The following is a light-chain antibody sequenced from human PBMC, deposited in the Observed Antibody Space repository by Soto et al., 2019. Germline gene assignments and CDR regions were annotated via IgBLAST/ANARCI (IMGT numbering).Light chain of an antibody. CDR1: QSVISDY. CDR3: QQYGSSVFT. J-gene: IGKJ2*01. V-gene: IGKV3-20*01. CDR2: GAS. Sequence: ETVLTQSPGTLSLSPGETATLSCRASQSVISDYLAWYQQKPDQAPRLVIYGASGRAAGIPDRFNGSGSGTDFTLTISRLEPEDFAMYYCQQYGSSVFTFGQGTKVETK.